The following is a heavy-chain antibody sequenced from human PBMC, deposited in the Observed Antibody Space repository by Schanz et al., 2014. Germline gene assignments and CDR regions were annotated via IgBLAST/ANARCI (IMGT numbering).Heavy chain of an antibody. J-gene: IGHJ3*02. CDR3: AKGRFGELSAFDI. D-gene: IGHD3-10*01. Sequence: EVQLLESGGGLVQPGGSLRLSCLASGFTFSAYAMTWVRQIPGKGLEWVSAISASGGTTYYADSVKGRFTISRDNSKNTLYLQMNSLRAEDTAVYYCAKGRFGELSAFDIWGQGTRVTVSS. CDR1: GFTFSAYA. CDR2: ISASGGTT. V-gene: IGHV3-23*01.